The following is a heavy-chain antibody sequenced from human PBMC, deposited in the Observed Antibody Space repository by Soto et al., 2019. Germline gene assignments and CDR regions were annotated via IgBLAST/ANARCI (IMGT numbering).Heavy chain of an antibody. D-gene: IGHD2-2*01. Sequence: SVKVSCKASGGTFSSYAISWVRQAPGQGLEWMGGIIPIFGTANYAQKFQGRVTITADESTSTAYMELSSLRSEDTALYYCAREFPYCSSTSCNYYFDYWGQGTLVTFSS. CDR2: IIPIFGTA. V-gene: IGHV1-69*13. J-gene: IGHJ4*02. CDR3: AREFPYCSSTSCNYYFDY. CDR1: GGTFSSYA.